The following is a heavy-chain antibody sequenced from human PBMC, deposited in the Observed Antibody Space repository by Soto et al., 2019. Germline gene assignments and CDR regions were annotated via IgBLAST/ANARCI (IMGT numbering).Heavy chain of an antibody. J-gene: IGHJ6*02. V-gene: IGHV3-74*01. CDR1: GLTFSSHA. Sequence: GGSLRLSCAVSGLTFSSHAMGWVRQAPGKGLVWVSRINSDGSSASYVDSVKGRFTISRDNAKNTLHLQMNSLRAEDTAVYYCARAVRSGSYPYYYYGMDVWGQGTTVTVSS. CDR3: ARAVRSGSYPYYYYGMDV. D-gene: IGHD3-10*01. CDR2: INSDGSSA.